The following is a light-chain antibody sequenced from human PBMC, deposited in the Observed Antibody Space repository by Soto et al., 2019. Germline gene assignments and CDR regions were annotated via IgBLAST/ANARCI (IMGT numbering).Light chain of an antibody. V-gene: IGLV2-14*01. Sequence: QSALTQPASVSGSPGQSITISRTGNSSDAGGYNYVSWYQQHPGKAPKLIIYEVSNRPSGVSNRFSGSKSGNTAYLTISGLQADDEADYYCSSYTSSSTYVFGTGTKVTVL. CDR3: SSYTSSSTYV. CDR1: SSDAGGYNY. J-gene: IGLJ1*01. CDR2: EVS.